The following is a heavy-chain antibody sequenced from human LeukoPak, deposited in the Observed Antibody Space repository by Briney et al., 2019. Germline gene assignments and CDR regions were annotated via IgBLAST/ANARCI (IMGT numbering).Heavy chain of an antibody. D-gene: IGHD2-21*02. CDR2: ISFNSVI. J-gene: IGHJ4*02. CDR3: AREQTRGGDLHY. Sequence: GGSLRLSCAASGFTFSSYSMSWVRQAPGKGLEWVSSISFNSVIFYADSVKGRFTISRDNAKNSLFLQMNSLRVEDTAVYYCAREQTRGGDLHYWGQGALVTVSS. V-gene: IGHV3-21*01. CDR1: GFTFSSYS.